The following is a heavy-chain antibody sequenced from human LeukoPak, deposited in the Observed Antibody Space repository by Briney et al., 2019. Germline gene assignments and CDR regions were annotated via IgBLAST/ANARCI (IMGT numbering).Heavy chain of an antibody. D-gene: IGHD3/OR15-3a*01. CDR1: GGSISSHY. V-gene: IGHV4-59*11. CDR3: ARLKGLGDWYFDL. Sequence: PSETLSLTCTVSGGSISSHYWSWLRQPPGKGLEWIGYIYYSGSTNYNPSLKSRVIISVDTSKNQFSLKLSSVTAADTAVYYCARLKGLGDWYFDLWGRGTLVTVSS. J-gene: IGHJ2*01. CDR2: IYYSGST.